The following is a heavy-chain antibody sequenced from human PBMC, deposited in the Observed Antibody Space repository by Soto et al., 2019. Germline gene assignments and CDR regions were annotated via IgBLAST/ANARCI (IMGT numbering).Heavy chain of an antibody. V-gene: IGHV3-11*01. CDR1: GFTFSDYY. CDR2: ISTSGITI. J-gene: IGHJ2*01. Sequence: QVRLVDSGGGLVKPGGSLKLCCAASGFTFSDYYMSWIRLAPGKGLEWVSYISTSGITIYYADSVRGRFTISRDNAKNSLYLQMNNLRAEDTAVYYCARRDWYFDLWGRGTLVTVSS. CDR3: ARRDWYFDL.